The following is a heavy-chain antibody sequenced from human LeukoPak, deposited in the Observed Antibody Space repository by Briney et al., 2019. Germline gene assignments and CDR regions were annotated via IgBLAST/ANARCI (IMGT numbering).Heavy chain of an antibody. J-gene: IGHJ4*01. CDR3: AKIAAVGTYFDY. CDR1: GFTFRSSA. D-gene: IGHD6-13*01. Sequence: GGSLRLSCAASGFTFRSSAVTWVRQAPGKGLEWVSAISGNGGNTYYVDSVKGRFTISRDNPKNTLYLQMNSLRADDTAVYYCAKIAAVGTYFDYWGQEPWSPSPQ. V-gene: IGHV3-23*01. CDR2: ISGNGGNT.